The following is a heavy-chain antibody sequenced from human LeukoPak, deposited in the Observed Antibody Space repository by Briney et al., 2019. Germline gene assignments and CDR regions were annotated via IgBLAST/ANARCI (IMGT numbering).Heavy chain of an antibody. V-gene: IGHV3-53*01. CDR3: ARGDSSGYDY. Sequence: GGSLRLSCAASGIIVSNNYMSWVRQAPGKGLEWVSVIHGGGSTYYAGSVKGRFTISRDKSKNTVFLQMNSLRAEDTAVYYCARGDSSGYDYWGQGTLVTVSS. J-gene: IGHJ4*02. CDR1: GIIVSNNY. CDR2: IHGGGST. D-gene: IGHD6-19*01.